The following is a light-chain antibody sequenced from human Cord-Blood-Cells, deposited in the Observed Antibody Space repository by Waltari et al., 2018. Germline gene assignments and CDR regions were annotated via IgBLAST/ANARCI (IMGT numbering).Light chain of an antibody. CDR1: SSDVGSYNL. V-gene: IGLV2-23*01. CDR3: CSYAGSNVV. CDR2: EGS. Sequence: QSALTQPASVSGSPGPSITLSCTGTSSDVGSYNLVSWYQQHPGKAPKLMIYEGSKRPSGVSNRFSGSKSGNTASLTISGLQAEDEADYYCCSYAGSNVVFGGGTKLTVL. J-gene: IGLJ2*01.